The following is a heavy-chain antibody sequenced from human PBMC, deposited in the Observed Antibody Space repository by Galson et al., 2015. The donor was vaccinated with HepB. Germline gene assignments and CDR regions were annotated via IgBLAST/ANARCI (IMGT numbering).Heavy chain of an antibody. V-gene: IGHV3-23*01. Sequence: SLRLSCAASGFTFSSYAMSWVRQAPGKGLEWVSAISGSGGSTIYYADSVKGRFTISRDNAKNSLYLQMNSLRAEDTAVYYCARASLYAAAGAYYFDYWGQGTLVTVSS. CDR2: ISGSGGSTI. D-gene: IGHD6-13*01. J-gene: IGHJ4*02. CDR1: GFTFSSYA. CDR3: ARASLYAAAGAYYFDY.